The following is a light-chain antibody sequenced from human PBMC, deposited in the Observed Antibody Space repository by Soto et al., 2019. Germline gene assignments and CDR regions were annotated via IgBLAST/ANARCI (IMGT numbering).Light chain of an antibody. J-gene: IGLJ1*01. CDR3: TSYTTSSTYV. V-gene: IGLV2-18*02. Sequence: QSVLTQPPSVSGSPGQSVAISCTGTSSDVGRYNRVSWYQQPPGTAPKLMIYDVSNRPSGVPDRFSGSKSGNTASLTISGLQAEDEADYYCTSYTTSSTYVFGTGTKVTVL. CDR1: SSDVGRYNR. CDR2: DVS.